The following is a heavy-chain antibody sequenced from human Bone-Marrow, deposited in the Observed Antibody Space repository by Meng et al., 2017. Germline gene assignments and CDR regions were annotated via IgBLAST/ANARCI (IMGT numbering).Heavy chain of an antibody. D-gene: IGHD1-26*01. CDR2: INPNSGGT. CDR1: GFTFTCYY. J-gene: IGHJ4*02. V-gene: IGHV1-2*06. CDR3: ARGVVGAPCD. Sequence: QVERVESGAEVKKAGASRKVSCKASGFTFTCYYMHWVRQAPGQGLEWMGRINPNSGGTNYAQKFQGRVTMTRDTSISTAYMELSRLRSDDTAVYYCARGVVGAPCDWGQGTLVTVSS.